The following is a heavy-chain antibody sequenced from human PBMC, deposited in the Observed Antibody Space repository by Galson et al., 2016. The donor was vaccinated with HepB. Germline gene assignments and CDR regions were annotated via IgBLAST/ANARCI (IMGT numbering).Heavy chain of an antibody. J-gene: IGHJ4*02. CDR1: GFTFSSYS. V-gene: IGHV3-48*04. Sequence: SLRLSCAASGFTFSSYSMNWVRQAPGKGLEWVSYISVYRTIYYADSVKGRFTISRDNARNSLYLQMNTLRTDDTAVYYCARSVEGHFDYWGQGIRVTASS. CDR3: ARSVEGHFDY. CDR2: ISVYRTI.